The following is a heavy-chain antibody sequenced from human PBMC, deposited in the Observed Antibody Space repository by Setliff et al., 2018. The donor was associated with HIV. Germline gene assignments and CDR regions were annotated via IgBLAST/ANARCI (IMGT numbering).Heavy chain of an antibody. CDR2: ISAYNGST. Sequence: GASVKVSCKASGYTFTSYGISGVRQAPGQGLEWMGWISAYNGSTNYAQKLQGRVTMTTDTSTSTAYMELRSLRSDDTAVYYCARISTYYYDSSGDFRAYYYYYYMDVWGKGTTVTVSS. D-gene: IGHD3-22*01. CDR3: ARISTYYYDSSGDFRAYYYYYYMDV. J-gene: IGHJ6*03. CDR1: GYTFTSYG. V-gene: IGHV1-18*01.